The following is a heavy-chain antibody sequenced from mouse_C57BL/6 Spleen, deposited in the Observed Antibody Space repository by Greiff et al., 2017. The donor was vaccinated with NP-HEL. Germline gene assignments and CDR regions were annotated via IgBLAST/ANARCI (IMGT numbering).Heavy chain of an antibody. CDR2: IWRGGST. CDR3: AKGDYGYDEGAMDY. V-gene: IGHV2-5*01. J-gene: IGHJ4*01. Sequence: VQGVESGPGLVQPSQSLSITCTVSGFSLTSYGVHWVRQSPGKGLEWLGVIWRGGSTDYNAAFMSRLSITKDNSKSQVFFKMNSLQADDTAIYYCAKGDYGYDEGAMDYWGQGTSVTVSS. CDR1: GFSLTSYG. D-gene: IGHD2-2*01.